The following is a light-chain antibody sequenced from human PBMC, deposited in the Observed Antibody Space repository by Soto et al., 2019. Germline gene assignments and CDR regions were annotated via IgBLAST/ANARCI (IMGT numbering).Light chain of an antibody. CDR2: GAS. Sequence: VLSQSPGTLYLSPGERATLSCRASQSVSSSYLAWYQQKPGQAPRLLIYGASSRATGIPDRFSGSGSGTDFTLTISRLEPEDFAVYYCQQYGRSPRTFGQGTKVDIK. J-gene: IGKJ1*01. V-gene: IGKV3-20*01. CDR1: QSVSSSY. CDR3: QQYGRSPRT.